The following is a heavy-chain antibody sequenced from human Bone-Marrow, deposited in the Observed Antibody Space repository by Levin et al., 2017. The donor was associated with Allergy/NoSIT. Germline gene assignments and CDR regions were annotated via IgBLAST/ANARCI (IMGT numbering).Heavy chain of an antibody. CDR3: ARGDGDYYGSGSYFVFDY. Sequence: WASVKVSCKASGYTFTSYGISWVRQAPGQGLEWMGWISAYNGNTNYAQKLQGRVTMTTDTSTSTAYMELRSLRSDDTAVYYCARGDGDYYGSGSYFVFDYWGQGTLVTVSS. CDR2: ISAYNGNT. D-gene: IGHD3-10*01. J-gene: IGHJ4*02. V-gene: IGHV1-18*01. CDR1: GYTFTSYG.